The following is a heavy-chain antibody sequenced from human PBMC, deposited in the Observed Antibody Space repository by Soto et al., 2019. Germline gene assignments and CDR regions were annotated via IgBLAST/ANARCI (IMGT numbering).Heavy chain of an antibody. Sequence: PGGSLRLSCAASGFTFSSYAMSWVRQAPGKGLEWVSAISGSGGSTYYADSVKGRFTISRDNSKNTLYLQMNSLRAEDTAVYYFAKVNRALYFDWPPRSFDIWGQGTMVTV. CDR1: GFTFSSYA. D-gene: IGHD3-9*01. V-gene: IGHV3-23*01. CDR3: AKVNRALYFDWPPRSFDI. CDR2: ISGSGGST. J-gene: IGHJ3*02.